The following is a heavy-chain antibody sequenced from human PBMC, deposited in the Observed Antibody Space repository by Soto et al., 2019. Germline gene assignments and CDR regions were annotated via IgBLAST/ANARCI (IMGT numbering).Heavy chain of an antibody. J-gene: IGHJ4*02. CDR1: GGSVSSGSYY. CDR2: IYYSGST. V-gene: IGHV4-61*01. D-gene: IGHD3-9*01. CDR3: AKEFEGFPDH. Sequence: PSETLSLTCTVSGGSVSSGSYYWSWIRQPPGKGLEWIGYIYYSGSTNYNPSLKSRVTISVDTSKNQFSLKLSSVTAADTALYYCAKEFEGFPDHWGQGSLVTVS.